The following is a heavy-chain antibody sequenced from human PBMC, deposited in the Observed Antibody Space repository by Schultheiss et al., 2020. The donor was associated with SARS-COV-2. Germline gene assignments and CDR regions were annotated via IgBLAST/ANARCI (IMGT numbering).Heavy chain of an antibody. V-gene: IGHV4-39*07. J-gene: IGHJ5*02. Sequence: SETLSLTCTVSGGSISSSSYYWGWIRQPPGKGLEWIGYIYYSGSTYYNPSLKSRVTISVDTSKNQFSLKLSSVTAADTAVYYCARAGGLGAANWFDPWGQGTLVTVSS. CDR1: GGSISSSSYY. D-gene: IGHD3-3*01. CDR2: IYYSGST. CDR3: ARAGGLGAANWFDP.